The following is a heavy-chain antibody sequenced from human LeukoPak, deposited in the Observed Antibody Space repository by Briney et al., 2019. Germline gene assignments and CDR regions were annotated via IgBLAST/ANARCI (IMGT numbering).Heavy chain of an antibody. V-gene: IGHV4-59*01. CDR1: GGSISSYY. D-gene: IGHD6-13*01. Sequence: SETLSLTCTVSGGSISSYYWSWIRQPRGKGVEGIGYIYYSGTTNYNPSLKSRVTISVDTSKNQFSLKLSSVTAADTAVYYCARGVYIAAAQYGYWGQGTLVTVSS. CDR3: ARGVYIAAAQYGY. CDR2: IYYSGTT. J-gene: IGHJ4*02.